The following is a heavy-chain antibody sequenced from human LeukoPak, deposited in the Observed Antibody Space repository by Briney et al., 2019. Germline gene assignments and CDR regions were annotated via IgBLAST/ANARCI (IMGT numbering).Heavy chain of an antibody. J-gene: IGHJ4*02. Sequence: PSETLSLTCTVSGGSISSGGYYWSWIRQHPGKGLEWIGYIYYSGSTYYNPSLKSRVTISVDTSKNQFSLKLSSVTAADTAVYYCAREAYSSSWYPLDYWGQGTLVTVSS. V-gene: IGHV4-31*03. CDR2: IYYSGST. CDR1: GGSISSGGYY. CDR3: AREAYSSSWYPLDY. D-gene: IGHD6-13*01.